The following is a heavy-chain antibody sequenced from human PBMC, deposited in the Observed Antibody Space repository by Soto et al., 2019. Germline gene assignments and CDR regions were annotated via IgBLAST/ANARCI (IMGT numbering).Heavy chain of an antibody. J-gene: IGHJ6*03. CDR1: GYTFTSYD. CDR3: ARAMTTLYNWTYETYYYYYMDV. Sequence: ASVKVSCKASGYTFTSYDINWVRQATGQGLEWMGWMNPNSGNTGYAQKFQGRVTMTRNTSISTAYMELSSLRSEDTAVYYCARAMTTLYNWTYETYYYYYMDVWGKGTTVTVSS. D-gene: IGHD1-7*01. CDR2: MNPNSGNT. V-gene: IGHV1-8*01.